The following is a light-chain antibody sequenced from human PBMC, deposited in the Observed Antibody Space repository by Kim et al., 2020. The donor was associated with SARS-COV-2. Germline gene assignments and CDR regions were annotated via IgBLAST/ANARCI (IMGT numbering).Light chain of an antibody. J-gene: IGKJ4*01. V-gene: IGKV3-11*01. Sequence: PGESATLSWRASHNVDMSLARYQQTPGQAPKLLIYDAAGRAAGIPDRFSGSGSGTDFTLTIGSLAPEDFAIYYCQQRGSWPPALTFGGGTKVDIK. CDR1: HNVDMS. CDR2: DAA. CDR3: QQRGSWPPALT.